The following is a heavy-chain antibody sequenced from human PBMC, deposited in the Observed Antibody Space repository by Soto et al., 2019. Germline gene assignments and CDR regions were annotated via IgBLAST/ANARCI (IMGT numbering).Heavy chain of an antibody. D-gene: IGHD3-10*01. V-gene: IGHV1-3*01. Sequence: QDQLVQSGAEVKKPGASVKVSCKASGYTFTSYAMHWVRQAPGQRLEWMGWINAGNGNTKYSQKFQGRVTITRDTSASTAYMELSSLRSEDTAVYYCARHPSMVRGVRQINWFDPWGQGTLVTVSS. CDR2: INAGNGNT. J-gene: IGHJ5*02. CDR3: ARHPSMVRGVRQINWFDP. CDR1: GYTFTSYA.